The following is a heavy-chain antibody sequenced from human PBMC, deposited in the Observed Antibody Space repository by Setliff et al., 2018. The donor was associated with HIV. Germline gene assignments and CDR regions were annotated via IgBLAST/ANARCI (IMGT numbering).Heavy chain of an antibody. V-gene: IGHV4-39*01. CDR2: IHFSGST. CDR3: ARTTYSGSYFNDS. D-gene: IGHD1-26*01. J-gene: IGHJ5*01. Sequence: SETLSPTCTVSGGSISSSTYYWGWIRQPPGKGLEWIGNIHFSGSTYYNPSLKSRVTVSVDPSKNQFSLKLSSVTAADTAVYYCARTTYSGSYFNDSWGQGTLVTVSS. CDR1: GGSISSSTYY.